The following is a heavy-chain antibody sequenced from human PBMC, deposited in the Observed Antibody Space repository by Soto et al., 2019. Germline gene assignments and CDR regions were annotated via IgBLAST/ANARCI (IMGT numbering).Heavy chain of an antibody. Sequence: GGSVKVSCKASGYTFTSYDINWVRQATGQGLEWMGWMNPNSGNTGYAQKFQGRVTMTRNTSISTAYMELSSLRSEDTAVDYCAGGRSYYDFWSGYPTPYGMDVWRQGTTVTFSS. CDR1: GYTFTSYD. CDR2: MNPNSGNT. CDR3: AGGRSYYDFWSGYPTPYGMDV. D-gene: IGHD3-3*01. J-gene: IGHJ6*01. V-gene: IGHV1-8*01.